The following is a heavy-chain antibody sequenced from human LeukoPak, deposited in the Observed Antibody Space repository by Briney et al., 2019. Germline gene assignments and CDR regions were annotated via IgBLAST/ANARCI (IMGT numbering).Heavy chain of an antibody. CDR2: IWYDGSNK. J-gene: IGHJ4*02. CDR1: GFTFSSYG. V-gene: IGHV3-33*06. Sequence: QPGRSLRLSCAASGFTFSSYGMRWVRQAPGKGLEWVAVIWYDGSNKYYADSVKGRFTISRDNSKNTLYLQMNSLRAEDTAVYYCAKDLHIAVAGTGGGFDYWGQGTLVTVSS. D-gene: IGHD6-19*01. CDR3: AKDLHIAVAGTGGGFDY.